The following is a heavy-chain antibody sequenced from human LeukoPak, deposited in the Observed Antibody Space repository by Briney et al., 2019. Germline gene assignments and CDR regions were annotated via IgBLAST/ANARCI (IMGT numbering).Heavy chain of an antibody. J-gene: IGHJ5*02. D-gene: IGHD3-10*01. Sequence: GGSLRLSCAASGFTFSSYSMNWVRQAPGKGLEWVSSISSSSSYIYYADSVKGRFTISRDNAKNSLYLQVNSLRAEDTAVYYCARVGLGVGSGRKASGFDPWGQGTLVIVSS. CDR1: GFTFSSYS. V-gene: IGHV3-21*01. CDR2: ISSSSSYI. CDR3: ARVGLGVGSGRKASGFDP.